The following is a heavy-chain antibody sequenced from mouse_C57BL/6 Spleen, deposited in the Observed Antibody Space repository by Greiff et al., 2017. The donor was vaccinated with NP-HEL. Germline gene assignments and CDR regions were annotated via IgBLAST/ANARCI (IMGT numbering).Heavy chain of an antibody. CDR3: TREGGYYVKAMDY. CDR1: GFTFSSYA. V-gene: IGHV5-9-1*02. J-gene: IGHJ4*01. D-gene: IGHD2-3*01. CDR2: ISSGGDYI. Sequence: EVKLMESGEGLVKPGGSLKLSCAASGFTFSSYAMSWVRQTPEKRLEWVAYISSGGDYIYCADTVNGRFTISRDNARNTLYLQMSSLKSEDTAMYYCTREGGYYVKAMDYWGQGTSVTVSS.